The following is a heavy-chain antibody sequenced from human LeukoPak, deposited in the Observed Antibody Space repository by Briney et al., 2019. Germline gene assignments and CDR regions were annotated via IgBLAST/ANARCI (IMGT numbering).Heavy chain of an antibody. Sequence: SETLSLTCAVYGGSFSGYYWSWIRQPPGKGLEWIGSIYYSGSTYYNPSLKSRVTISVDTSKDQFSLKLSSVTAADTAVYYCARGGRWLQWTHWGQGTLVTVSS. CDR3: ARGGRWLQWTH. V-gene: IGHV4-34*01. CDR2: IYYSGST. D-gene: IGHD5-24*01. CDR1: GGSFSGYY. J-gene: IGHJ4*02.